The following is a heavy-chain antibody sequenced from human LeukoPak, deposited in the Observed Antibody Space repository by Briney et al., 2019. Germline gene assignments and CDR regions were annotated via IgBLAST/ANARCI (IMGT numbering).Heavy chain of an antibody. V-gene: IGHV4-30-2*01. CDR1: GGSISSGGDY. D-gene: IGHD3-22*01. Sequence: SETLSLTCAVSGGSISSGGDYWSWIRQPPGKGLGWVGYTYQSGSTYYNPSLKSRVTISVDRSQNQCSLKLSSVPAADTAVYYCARAPERTYYYDSSGLQLDYWGQGTLVTVSS. CDR3: ARAPERTYYYDSSGLQLDY. CDR2: TYQSGST. J-gene: IGHJ4*02.